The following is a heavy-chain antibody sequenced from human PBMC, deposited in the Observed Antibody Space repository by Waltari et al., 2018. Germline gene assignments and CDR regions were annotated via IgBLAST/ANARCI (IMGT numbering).Heavy chain of an antibody. CDR1: GYSFSDYT. CDR2: INTNTGNP. CDR3: ARLDSRYFDY. V-gene: IGHV7-4-1*02. D-gene: IGHD3-22*01. J-gene: IGHJ4*02. Sequence: QVHLVQSESELKEPGASLKVSCKASGYSFSDYTINWVRQAPGQGLEWMGWINTNTGNPTYSQGFTGRFAFSLDTSVSTAYLQISSLRAEDTAIYYCARLDSRYFDYWGQGTLVTVSS.